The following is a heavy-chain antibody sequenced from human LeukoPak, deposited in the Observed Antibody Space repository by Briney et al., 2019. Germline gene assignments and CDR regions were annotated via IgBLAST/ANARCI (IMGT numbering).Heavy chain of an antibody. CDR3: ASHYGGNWNLLPDAFDI. V-gene: IGHV1-69*05. CDR1: GYTFTSYY. J-gene: IGHJ3*02. D-gene: IGHD4-23*01. CDR2: IIPIFGTA. Sequence: ASVKVSCKASGYTFTSYYMHWVRQAPGQGLEWMGGIIPIFGTANYAQKFQGRVTITTDESTSTAYMELSSLRSEDTAVYYCASHYGGNWNLLPDAFDIWGQGTMVTVSS.